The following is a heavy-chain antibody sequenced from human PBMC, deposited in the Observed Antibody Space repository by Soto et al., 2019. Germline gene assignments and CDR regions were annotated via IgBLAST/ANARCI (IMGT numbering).Heavy chain of an antibody. J-gene: IGHJ4*02. V-gene: IGHV3-23*01. CDR2: ISDNGGST. D-gene: IGHD2-21*01. CDR3: ARGRKYCGPTTRFQYFDY. CDR1: GFIFSNYA. Sequence: EVQLLDSGGGLVQPGGSLRLSCTTSGFIFSNYAMNWVRQAPGKGLERVSVISDNGGSTYYADSVKGRFTITRDYSKTTIYLHMNSLSPEDTAVYYCARGRKYCGPTTRFQYFDYWGQGTLVTVSS.